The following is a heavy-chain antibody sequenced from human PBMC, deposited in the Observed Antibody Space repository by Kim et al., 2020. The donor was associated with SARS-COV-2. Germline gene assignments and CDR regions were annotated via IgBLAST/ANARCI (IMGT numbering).Heavy chain of an antibody. CDR3: AREMATIAQVVYYYGMDV. J-gene: IGHJ6*02. V-gene: IGHV3-30*01. Sequence: KGRFTISRDNAKNTLYRQMNSLRAEDTAVYYCAREMATIAQVVYYYGMDVWGQGTTVTVSS. D-gene: IGHD5-12*01.